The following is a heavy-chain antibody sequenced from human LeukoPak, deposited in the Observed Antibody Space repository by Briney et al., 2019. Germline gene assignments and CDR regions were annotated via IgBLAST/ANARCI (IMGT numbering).Heavy chain of an antibody. J-gene: IGHJ4*02. CDR3: ASGSSGYPPY. D-gene: IGHD3-22*01. V-gene: IGHV3-66*01. CDR1: GVTVNNIY. CDR2: IYSGGNT. Sequence: GGSLRLSCAASGVTVNNIYMSWVRQAPGKGLEWVSVIYSGGNTYYADSVEGRFTISRDNSKNTLYLQMTSLRAEDTAVYYCASGSSGYPPYWGQGTLVTVSS.